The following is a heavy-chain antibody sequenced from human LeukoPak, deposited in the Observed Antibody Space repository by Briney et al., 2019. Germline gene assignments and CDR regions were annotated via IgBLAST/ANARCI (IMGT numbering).Heavy chain of an antibody. D-gene: IGHD5-18*01. J-gene: IGHJ4*02. CDR1: GYTFTSCG. CDR2: VSAYNGNT. V-gene: IGHV1-18*01. Sequence: ASVKVSCKASGYTFTSCGICWVRQAPGQGPAWMGWVSAYNGNTNYAQKFRGRVTMTTDTSTSTAYMELRSLRYDDTAVYYCARHHDTAMVIPYYFDYWGQGTLVTVSS. CDR3: ARHHDTAMVIPYYFDY.